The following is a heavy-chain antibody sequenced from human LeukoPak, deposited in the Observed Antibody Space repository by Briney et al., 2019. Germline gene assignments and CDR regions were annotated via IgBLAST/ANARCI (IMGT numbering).Heavy chain of an antibody. CDR1: GGSISSGDYY. CDR3: ARGTYYYDSSGYYYWFDP. Sequence: PSQTLSLTCTVSGGSISSGDYYWSWIRQPPGKGLEWIGYIYYSGSTYYNPSLKSRVTISVDTSKNQFFLKLSSVTAADTAVYYCARGTYYYDSSGYYYWFDPWGQGTLVTVSS. V-gene: IGHV4-30-4*01. CDR2: IYYSGST. J-gene: IGHJ5*02. D-gene: IGHD3-22*01.